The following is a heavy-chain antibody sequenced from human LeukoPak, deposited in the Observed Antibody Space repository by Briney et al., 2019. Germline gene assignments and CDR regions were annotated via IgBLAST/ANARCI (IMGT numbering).Heavy chain of an antibody. CDR1: GFTFGDYA. CDR3: TRVDSYYDFWGGSQGGYYYYYMDV. J-gene: IGHJ6*03. D-gene: IGHD3-3*01. V-gene: IGHV3-49*04. Sequence: PGRSLRLSCTASGFTFGDYAMSWVRQAPGKGLEWVGFIRSKAYGGTTEYAASVKGRFTISRDDSKSIAYLQMNSLKTEDTAVYYCTRVDSYYDFWGGSQGGYYYYYMDVWGKGTTVTVSS. CDR2: IRSKAYGGTT.